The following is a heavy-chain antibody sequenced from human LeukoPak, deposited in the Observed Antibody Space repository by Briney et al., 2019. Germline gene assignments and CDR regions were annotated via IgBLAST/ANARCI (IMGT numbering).Heavy chain of an antibody. CDR3: ARGVVTDDYYMDV. V-gene: IGHV4-61*02. CDR2: LYTNDNT. D-gene: IGHD2-21*02. CDR1: GGSITSGRYY. Sequence: SEALSLTCSVSGGSITSGRYYWTWIRQPAGKGLEWIGRLYTNDNTNYDPSLESRVSISVDTSKSQFYLQLTSVTAADTAVYFCARGVVTDDYYMDVWGKGITVIVSS. J-gene: IGHJ6*03.